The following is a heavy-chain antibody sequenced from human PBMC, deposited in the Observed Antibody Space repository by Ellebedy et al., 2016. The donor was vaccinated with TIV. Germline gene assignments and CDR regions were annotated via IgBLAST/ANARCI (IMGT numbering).Heavy chain of an antibody. V-gene: IGHV3-7*03. CDR2: INQDGSAK. CDR3: ARGGVVAGADY. J-gene: IGHJ4*02. D-gene: IGHD6-19*01. CDR1: GFTVSSNY. Sequence: GGSLRLSCAASGFTVSSNYMSWVRQAPGKGLEWVANINQDGSAKYYVDSVKGRFTISRDNAKNSLSLQMNNLGGEDTAVYYCARGGVVAGADYWGQGTLVTVSS.